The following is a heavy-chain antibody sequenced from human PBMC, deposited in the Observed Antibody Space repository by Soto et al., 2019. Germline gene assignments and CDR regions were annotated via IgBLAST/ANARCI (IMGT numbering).Heavy chain of an antibody. CDR3: ARSLTGYSSSWYGSSAFDY. D-gene: IGHD6-13*01. CDR1: GGTFSSYA. CDR2: IIPIFGTA. J-gene: IGHJ4*02. Sequence: ASVKVSCKASGGTFSSYAISWVRQAPGQGLEWMGGIIPIFGTANYAQKFQGRVTITADESTSKAYMELSSLRSEDTAVYYCARSLTGYSSSWYGSSAFDYWGQGTLVTVSS. V-gene: IGHV1-69*13.